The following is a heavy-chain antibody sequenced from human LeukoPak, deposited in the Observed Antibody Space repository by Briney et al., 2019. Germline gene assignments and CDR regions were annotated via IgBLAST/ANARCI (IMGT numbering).Heavy chain of an antibody. D-gene: IGHD1-26*01. CDR3: ARDHDGSYFDY. CDR1: GGSISGYY. J-gene: IGHJ4*02. Sequence: PSETLSLTCTVSGGSISGYYWSWIRQPPGKGLEWIGYIYYSGSTNYNPSLKSRVTISVDTSKNQFSLKLSSVTAADTAVYYCARDHDGSYFDYWGQGTLVTVSS. V-gene: IGHV4-59*01. CDR2: IYYSGST.